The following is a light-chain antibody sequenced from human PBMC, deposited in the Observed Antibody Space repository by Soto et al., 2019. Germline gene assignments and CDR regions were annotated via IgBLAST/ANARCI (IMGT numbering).Light chain of an antibody. V-gene: IGKV1-5*03. CDR2: KAS. J-gene: IGKJ1*01. Sequence: DIQMTQSPSTLSASVGDRVTITCRASQSISSWLAWYQEKPGKAPKLLIYKASSLESGVPSRFSGSGSGTEFTLTISNLQPDDFATYYCQHYTNYRWTFGQGTKVEIK. CDR3: QHYTNYRWT. CDR1: QSISSW.